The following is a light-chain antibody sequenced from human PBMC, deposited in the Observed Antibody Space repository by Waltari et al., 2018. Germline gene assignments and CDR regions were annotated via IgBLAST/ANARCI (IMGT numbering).Light chain of an antibody. CDR2: WAS. CDR3: QQYYAIPRT. J-gene: IGKJ1*01. CDR1: QTVLYSSNNKNY. Sequence: DIVMTQSPDSLAVSLGERATINCRSSQTVLYSSNNKNYLAWYQQRPGQPPKLLIYWASTRDSGVPDRFSGSVSGTDFTLTISSLLPEDVAVYYCQQYYAIPRTFGQGTKVEIK. V-gene: IGKV4-1*01.